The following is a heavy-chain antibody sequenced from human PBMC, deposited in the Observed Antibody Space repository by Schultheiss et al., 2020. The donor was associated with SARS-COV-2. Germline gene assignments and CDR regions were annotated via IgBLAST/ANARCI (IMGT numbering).Heavy chain of an antibody. J-gene: IGHJ3*02. CDR2: ISGSGGST. D-gene: IGHD3-3*01. CDR1: GFTFSSYA. V-gene: IGHV3-23*01. Sequence: GGSLRLSCAASGFTFSSYAMSWVRQAPGKGLEWVSAISGSGGSTYYADSVKGRFTISRDNSKNTVHLQMNSLRAEDTGIYYCARVHRTIYIIDASDIWGQGTVVTVSS. CDR3: ARVHRTIYIIDASDI.